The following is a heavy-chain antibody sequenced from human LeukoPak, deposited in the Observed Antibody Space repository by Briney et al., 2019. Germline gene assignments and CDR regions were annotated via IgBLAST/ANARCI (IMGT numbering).Heavy chain of an antibody. V-gene: IGHV3-23*01. Sequence: GGSLRLSCAISGFTFAKCAMSWVRQAPGKGLEWVSAISGSGGSTYYADSVKGRFTISRDNSKNTLYLQMNSLRAEDTAVYYCAKDRSAGSYFLDYYYYMDVWGKGTTVTVSS. CDR3: AKDRSAGSYFLDYYYYMDV. D-gene: IGHD1-26*01. CDR1: GFTFAKCA. J-gene: IGHJ6*03. CDR2: ISGSGGST.